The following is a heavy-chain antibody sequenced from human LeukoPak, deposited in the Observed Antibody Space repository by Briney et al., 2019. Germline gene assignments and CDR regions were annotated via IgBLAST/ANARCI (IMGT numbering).Heavy chain of an antibody. CDR3: ARVSGYDWESFYDY. Sequence: PSETLSLTCTVSGDSISTLYWSWIRQPPGKGLEWIGYMYYSGSTNYNPSLKSRVTISVDTSKNQFSLKLSSVTAADTAVYYCARVSGYDWESFYDYWGQGTLVTVSS. J-gene: IGHJ4*02. CDR1: GDSISTLY. D-gene: IGHD5-12*01. V-gene: IGHV4-59*11. CDR2: MYYSGST.